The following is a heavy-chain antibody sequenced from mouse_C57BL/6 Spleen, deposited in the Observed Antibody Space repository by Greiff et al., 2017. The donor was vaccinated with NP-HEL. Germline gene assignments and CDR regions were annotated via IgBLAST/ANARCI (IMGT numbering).Heavy chain of an antibody. Sequence: QVQLQQSGAELVRPGASVTLSCKASGYTFTDYEMHWVKQTPVHGLEWIGAIDPETGGTAYNQKFKGKAILTADKSSSTAYMELRSLTSEDSAVYYCTRENYSKGDYYAMDYWGQGTSVTVSS. CDR3: TRENYSKGDYYAMDY. CDR2: IDPETGGT. V-gene: IGHV1-15*01. J-gene: IGHJ4*01. D-gene: IGHD2-5*01. CDR1: GYTFTDYE.